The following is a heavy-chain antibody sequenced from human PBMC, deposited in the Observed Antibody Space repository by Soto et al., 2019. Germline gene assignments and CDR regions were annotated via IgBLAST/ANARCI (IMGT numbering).Heavy chain of an antibody. V-gene: IGHV3-30-3*01. Sequence: GGALRLSCAASGFTCSSYAMNWVRKAPGKGLEWVAVISYDGSNKYYADSVKGRFTISRDNYKNTLYLQMNSLRAEDTAVYYCARDGGLGAAGGWFDPWGQGTPVTVSS. CDR1: GFTCSSYA. D-gene: IGHD1-26*01. CDR3: ARDGGLGAAGGWFDP. CDR2: ISYDGSNK. J-gene: IGHJ5*02.